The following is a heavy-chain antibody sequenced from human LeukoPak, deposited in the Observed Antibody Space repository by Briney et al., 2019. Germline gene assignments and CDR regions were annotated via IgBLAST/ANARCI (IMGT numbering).Heavy chain of an antibody. V-gene: IGHV1-18*01. D-gene: IGHD6-13*01. CDR1: GYTFTSYG. J-gene: IGHJ4*02. Sequence: ASVKVSCKASGYTFTSYGISWVRQAPGQGLEWMGWISAYNGNTNYAQKLQGRVTMTTDTSTSTAYTELRSLRSDDTAVYYCARRLRGIAAAGDYWGQGTLVTVSS. CDR3: ARRLRGIAAAGDY. CDR2: ISAYNGNT.